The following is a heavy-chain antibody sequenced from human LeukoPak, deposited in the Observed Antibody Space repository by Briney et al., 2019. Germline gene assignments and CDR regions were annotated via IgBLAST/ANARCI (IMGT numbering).Heavy chain of an antibody. D-gene: IGHD1-26*01. J-gene: IGHJ6*02. CDR1: GGSISSYY. CDR2: IYYSGST. Sequence: SETLSLTCTVSGGSISSYYWSWIRQPPGKGLEWIGYIYYSGSTNYNPSLKSRVTISVDTSKNQFSLKLSSVTAADTAVYYCARGWAPYYYYGMDVWGQGTAVTVSS. CDR3: ARGWAPYYYYGMDV. V-gene: IGHV4-59*01.